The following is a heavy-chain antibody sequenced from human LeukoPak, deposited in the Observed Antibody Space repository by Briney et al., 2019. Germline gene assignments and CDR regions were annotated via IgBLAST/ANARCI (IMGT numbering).Heavy chain of an antibody. CDR3: ARSSVVALFDY. V-gene: IGHV3-30-3*01. J-gene: IGHJ4*02. CDR2: ISYDGSNK. Sequence: GRSLRLSCAASGFTFSSYAMHWVRQAPGKGLEWVAVISYDGSNKYYADSVKGRFTISRDNSKNTLYLQMNSLRAEDTAVYYCARSSVVALFDYWGQGTLVTVSS. CDR1: GFTFSSYA. D-gene: IGHD2-15*01.